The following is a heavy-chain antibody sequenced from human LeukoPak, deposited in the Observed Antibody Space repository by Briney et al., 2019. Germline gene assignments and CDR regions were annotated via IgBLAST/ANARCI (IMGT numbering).Heavy chain of an antibody. CDR1: GFTFTSSA. V-gene: IGHV1-58*02. Sequence: SVKLSSKASGFTFTSSAMQWVRQARGQRLEWIGWIVVGSGNTNYAQKFQERVTITRDMSTSTAYMELSSLRTEDTAVYYCAAGVGATLVGDNWFVPSGEGHLVTVSS. J-gene: IGHJ5*02. D-gene: IGHD1-26*01. CDR3: AAGVGATLVGDNWFVP. CDR2: IVVGSGNT.